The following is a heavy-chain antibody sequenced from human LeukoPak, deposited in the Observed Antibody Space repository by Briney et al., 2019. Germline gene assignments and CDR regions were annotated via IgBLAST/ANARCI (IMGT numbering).Heavy chain of an antibody. V-gene: IGHV3-74*01. CDR1: GFTFNTYW. Sequence: GGSLRLSCVASGFTFNTYWIHWVRQGPGKGLVWVSRITSEGSSTSYADSVKGRFTISRDNAKNTLYLQMNSLRAEDTAVYYCARGSSVVALDWGQGTLVTVSS. CDR3: ARGSSVVALD. CDR2: ITSEGSST. J-gene: IGHJ4*02. D-gene: IGHD2-15*01.